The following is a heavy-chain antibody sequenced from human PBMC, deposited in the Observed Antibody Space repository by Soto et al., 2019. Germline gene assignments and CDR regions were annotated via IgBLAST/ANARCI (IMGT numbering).Heavy chain of an antibody. CDR2: IYYSGST. CDR1: GGSTSSGDYY. V-gene: IGHV4-30-4*01. D-gene: IGHD2-2*01. J-gene: IGHJ6*02. Sequence: SETLSLTCTVSGGSTSSGDYYWSWIRQPPGKGLEWIGYIYYSGSTYYNPSLKSRVTISVDTSKNQFSLKLSSVTAADTAVYYCASTNLRYCSSTSRGYYYYYYGMDVWGQGTRVTVSS. CDR3: ASTNLRYCSSTSRGYYYYYYGMDV.